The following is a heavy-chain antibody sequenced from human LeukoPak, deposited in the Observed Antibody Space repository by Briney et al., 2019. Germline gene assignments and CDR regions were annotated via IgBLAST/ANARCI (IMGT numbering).Heavy chain of an antibody. Sequence: PGRSLRLSCAASGFTFSSYAMHWVRQAPGKGLEWVAVISYDGSNKYYADSVKGRFTISRDNSKNTLYLQMNSLRAEDTAVYYCARDSLYGSGYYGYWGQGTLVTVSS. D-gene: IGHD3-22*01. CDR2: ISYDGSNK. CDR1: GFTFSSYA. J-gene: IGHJ4*02. V-gene: IGHV3-30-3*01. CDR3: ARDSLYGSGYYGY.